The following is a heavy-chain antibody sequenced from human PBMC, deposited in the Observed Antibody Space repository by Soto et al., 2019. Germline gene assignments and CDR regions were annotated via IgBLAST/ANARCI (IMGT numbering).Heavy chain of an antibody. Sequence: PSETLSLTCTVSGGSISSYYWSWIRQPPGKGLEWIGYIYYSGSTNYNPSLKSRVTISVDTSKNQFSLKLSSVTAADTAVYYCARGTGTAYFDYWGQGTLVTVSS. CDR3: ARGTGTAYFDY. V-gene: IGHV4-59*01. CDR1: GGSISSYY. CDR2: IYYSGST. D-gene: IGHD1-7*01. J-gene: IGHJ4*02.